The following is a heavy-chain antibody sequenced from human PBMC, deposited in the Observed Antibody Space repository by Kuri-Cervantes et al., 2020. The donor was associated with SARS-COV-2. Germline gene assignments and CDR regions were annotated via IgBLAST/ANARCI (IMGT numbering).Heavy chain of an antibody. CDR1: GGSNSSSNW. D-gene: IGHD6-6*01. CDR2: IYHSGST. CDR3: ARSMEYSSSSAHFDY. Sequence: SETLSLTCAVSGGSNSSSNWWSWVRQPPGKGLEWIGEIYHSGSTNYNPSLKSRVTIPVDKSKNQFSLKLSSVTAADTAVYYCARSMEYSSSSAHFDYWGQGTLVTVSS. V-gene: IGHV4-4*02. J-gene: IGHJ4*02.